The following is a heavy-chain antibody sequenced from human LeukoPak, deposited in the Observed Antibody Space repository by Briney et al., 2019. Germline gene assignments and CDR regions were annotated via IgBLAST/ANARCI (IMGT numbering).Heavy chain of an antibody. CDR2: ISGSGSTI. V-gene: IGHV3-11*01. D-gene: IGHD2-21*01. CDR1: GFIFSNYA. J-gene: IGHJ4*02. Sequence: GGSLRLSCAASGFIFSNYAMAWARLTPGKGLEWVSAISGSGSTIYYADSVKGRFTISRDNAKNSLYLQMNSLRAEDTAVYYCARAQAGFVGYWGQGTLVTVSS. CDR3: ARAQAGFVGY.